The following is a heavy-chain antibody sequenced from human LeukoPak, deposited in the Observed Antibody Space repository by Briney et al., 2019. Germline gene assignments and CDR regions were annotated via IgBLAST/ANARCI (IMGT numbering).Heavy chain of an antibody. CDR1: SGSVSSSGYC. CDR2: IFYSGNT. Sequence: SETLSLTCTVSSGSVSSSGYCWGWIRQPPGKGLDWIGNIFYSGNTYYNPSLKSRVTISVDTSKNQFSLKLRSVTAADTAVYYCARETHSRSYSLDNWLDPWGQGTLVTVSS. CDR3: ARETHSRSYSLDNWLDP. V-gene: IGHV4-39*02. J-gene: IGHJ5*02. D-gene: IGHD1-26*01.